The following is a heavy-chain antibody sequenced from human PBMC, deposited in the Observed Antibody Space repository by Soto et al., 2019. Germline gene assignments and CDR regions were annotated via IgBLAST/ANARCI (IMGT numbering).Heavy chain of an antibody. D-gene: IGHD3-9*01. CDR1: GYTFTSYG. Sequence: GASVKVSCKASGYTFTSYGISWVRQAPGQGLEWMGWISAYNGNKNYAQKLQGRVTMTTDTSTSTAYMELRSLRSDDTAVYYCARDGIRYFDWLFDYWGQGTLVTVSS. CDR3: ARDGIRYFDWLFDY. V-gene: IGHV1-18*01. CDR2: ISAYNGNK. J-gene: IGHJ4*02.